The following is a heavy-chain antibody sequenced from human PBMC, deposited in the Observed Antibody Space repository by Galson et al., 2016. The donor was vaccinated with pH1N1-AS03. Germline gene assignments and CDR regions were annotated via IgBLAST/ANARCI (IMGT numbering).Heavy chain of an antibody. CDR3: ATGRGYYYDY. V-gene: IGHV3-74*01. Sequence: SLRLSCAASGFTFSNLWMHWVRQGPGKGLVWVARVNGDGSSTTYADSVKGRFTISRDNAKNTVYLKMISLSAEDTAVYYGATGRGYYYDYWGEGTLVTVSS. CDR1: GFTFSNLW. J-gene: IGHJ4*02. CDR2: VNGDGSST. D-gene: IGHD3-10*01.